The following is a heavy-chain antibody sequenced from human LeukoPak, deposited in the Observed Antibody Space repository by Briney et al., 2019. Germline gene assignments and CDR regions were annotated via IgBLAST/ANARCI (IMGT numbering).Heavy chain of an antibody. CDR2: ISSSSSDI. CDR3: ASRGLSSSWYGVDYYYYYYYMDV. D-gene: IGHD6-13*01. J-gene: IGHJ6*03. Sequence: PGGSLRLSCAASGFAFSSYSMNWVRQAPGKGLEWVSSISSSSSDIYYADSVKGRFTISRDNAKNSLYLQMNSLRAEDTAVYYCASRGLSSSWYGVDYYYYYYYMDVWGKGTTVTVSS. V-gene: IGHV3-21*01. CDR1: GFAFSSYS.